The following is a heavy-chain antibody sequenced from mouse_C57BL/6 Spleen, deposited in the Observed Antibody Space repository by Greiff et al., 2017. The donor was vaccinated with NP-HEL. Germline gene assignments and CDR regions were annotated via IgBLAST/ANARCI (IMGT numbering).Heavy chain of an antibody. J-gene: IGHJ4*01. CDR3: AREYYSNYGYYAMDY. V-gene: IGHV1-80*01. Sequence: QVQLQQSGAELVKPGASVKISCKASGYAFSSYWMNWVKQRPGQGLEWIGQIYPGDGDTNYNGKFKGKATLTADKSSSTAYMQLSSLTSEDSAVYFCAREYYSNYGYYAMDYWGQGTSVTVSA. CDR2: IYPGDGDT. D-gene: IGHD2-5*01. CDR1: GYAFSSYW.